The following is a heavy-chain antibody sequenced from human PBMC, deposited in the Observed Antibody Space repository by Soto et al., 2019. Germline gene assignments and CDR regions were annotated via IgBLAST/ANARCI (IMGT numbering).Heavy chain of an antibody. CDR1: GGSISSYY. Sequence: QVQLQESGPGLVKPSETLSLTCTVSGGSISSYYWSWIRQPPGKGLGWVGYIYYSGSTNYNPSLKSRVTISVDTSKNQFSLKLSSVTAADTAVYYCARATPAYCSGWSADAFDFWGQGTMVTVSS. CDR3: ARATPAYCSGWSADAFDF. V-gene: IGHV4-59*01. CDR2: IYYSGST. D-gene: IGHD6-19*01. J-gene: IGHJ3*01.